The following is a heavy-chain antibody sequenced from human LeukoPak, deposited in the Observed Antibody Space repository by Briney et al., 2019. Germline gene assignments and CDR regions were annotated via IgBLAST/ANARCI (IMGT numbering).Heavy chain of an antibody. CDR2: ISGSGGST. Sequence: GGSLRLSCAASGFTFDDYGMSWVRQAPGKGLEWVSAISGSGGSTYYADSVKGQFTISRDNSKNTLYLQMNSLRAEDTAVYYCALAVAGDFDYWGQGTLVTVSS. D-gene: IGHD6-19*01. V-gene: IGHV3-23*01. J-gene: IGHJ4*02. CDR1: GFTFDDYG. CDR3: ALAVAGDFDY.